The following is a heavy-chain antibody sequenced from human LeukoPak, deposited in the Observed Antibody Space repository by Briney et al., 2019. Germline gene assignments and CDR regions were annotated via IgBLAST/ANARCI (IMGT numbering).Heavy chain of an antibody. Sequence: ASVKVSCEASGYNFNSYGISWVRQAPGQGLEWMGWINTNSRNTNYAQKFQGRVTITTDTSTSTAYMDLRSLRSDDTAVYYCARGVGIAAAGYFYYYMDVWGKGTTVTVSS. D-gene: IGHD6-13*01. J-gene: IGHJ6*03. V-gene: IGHV1-18*01. CDR2: INTNSRNT. CDR3: ARGVGIAAAGYFYYYMDV. CDR1: GYNFNSYG.